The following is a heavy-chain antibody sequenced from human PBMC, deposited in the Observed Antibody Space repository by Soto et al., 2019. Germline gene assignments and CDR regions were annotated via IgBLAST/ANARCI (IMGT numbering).Heavy chain of an antibody. J-gene: IGHJ4*02. CDR1: CGSMREYS. Sequence: SETLSITCSVSCGSMREYSWSCIRQSRGKGLEWIGYIYYLGSTDYNPSLKSRVTISVDTSKRQFSLRLTSVTAADTAVYYCARDGYDGSGSPYPAYWGPGTQATVSS. V-gene: IGHV4-59*01. D-gene: IGHD3-10*01. CDR3: ARDGYDGSGSPYPAY. CDR2: IYYLGST.